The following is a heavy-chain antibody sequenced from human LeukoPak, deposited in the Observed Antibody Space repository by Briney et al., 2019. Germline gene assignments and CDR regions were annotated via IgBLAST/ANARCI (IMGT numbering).Heavy chain of an antibody. CDR3: ARAVGYTYGYGY. V-gene: IGHV3-7*03. CDR1: GFTLSNHW. D-gene: IGHD5-18*01. J-gene: IGHJ4*02. CDR2: IKQDGTEK. Sequence: PGGSLRLSCAASGFTLSNHWMIWVRQAPGKGLECVANIKQDGTEKYYLDSVKGRFTISRDSAKNSLYLQMNSLRADDTAVYYCARAVGYTYGYGYWGQGTLVTVSP.